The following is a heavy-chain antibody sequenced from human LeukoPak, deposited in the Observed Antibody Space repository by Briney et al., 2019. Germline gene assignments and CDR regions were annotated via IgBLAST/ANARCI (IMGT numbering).Heavy chain of an antibody. V-gene: IGHV4-39*07. CDR3: ARDLVREHNDAFDI. Sequence: SETLSLTCTVSGGSISSSSYYWGWIRQPPGEGLEWIGSIYYSGSTYYNPSLKSRVTISVDTSKNQFSLKLSSVTAADTAVYYCARDLVREHNDAFDIWGQGTMVTVSS. CDR2: IYYSGST. CDR1: GGSISSSSYY. J-gene: IGHJ3*02. D-gene: IGHD1/OR15-1a*01.